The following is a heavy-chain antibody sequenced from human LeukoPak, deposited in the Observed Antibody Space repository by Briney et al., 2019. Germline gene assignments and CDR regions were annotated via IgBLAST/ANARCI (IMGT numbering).Heavy chain of an antibody. Sequence: RSDTLSLTSTVAGGSISNYFCSWSRQPPRRVLGGSGYICYSRTTIYDPSLKSRVTISGDTAKNQLSLKLSSLTAADTAVYYCARGPRSFDSWGQGTLVTVSS. J-gene: IGHJ5*01. V-gene: IGHV4-59*12. CDR1: GGSISNYF. CDR2: ICYSRTT. CDR3: ARGPRSFDS.